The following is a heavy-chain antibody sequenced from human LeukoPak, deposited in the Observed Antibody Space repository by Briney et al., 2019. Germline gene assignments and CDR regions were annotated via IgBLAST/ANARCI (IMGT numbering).Heavy chain of an antibody. V-gene: IGHV3-30*02. J-gene: IGHJ4*02. CDR2: IRYDGSNK. D-gene: IGHD3-10*01. Sequence: GGSLRLSCAASGFTFSSYGMHWVRQAPGKGLEWVAFIRYDGSNKYYADSVKGRSTISRDNSKNTLYLQMNSLRAEDTALYYCAKDISPNYYGSGPNYWGQGTLVTVSS. CDR3: AKDISPNYYGSGPNY. CDR1: GFTFSSYG.